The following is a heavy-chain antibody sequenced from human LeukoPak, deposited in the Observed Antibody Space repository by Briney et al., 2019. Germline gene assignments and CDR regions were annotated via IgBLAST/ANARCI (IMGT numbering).Heavy chain of an antibody. D-gene: IGHD6-19*01. CDR1: GFTFSSYG. CDR3: AKDGGAVAGTRIDY. V-gene: IGHV3-30*02. J-gene: IGHJ4*02. CDR2: IRYDGSNK. Sequence: GGSLRLSCAASGFTFSSYGMHWVRQAPGKGLEWVAFIRYDGSNKYYTDSVKGRFTISRDNSKNPLYLQMNTLRAEDTAVYYCAKDGGAVAGTRIDYWGQGTLVTVSS.